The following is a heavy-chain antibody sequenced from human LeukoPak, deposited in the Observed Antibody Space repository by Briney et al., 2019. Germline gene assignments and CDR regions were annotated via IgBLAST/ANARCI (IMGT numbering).Heavy chain of an antibody. D-gene: IGHD3-9*01. CDR1: GGSISSSSYY. CDR3: ARMSLRYFDWLLPDY. V-gene: IGHV4-39*07. Sequence: SETLSLTCTVSGGSISSSSYYWGWIRQPPGKGLEWIGSIYYSGSTYYNPSLKSRVTISVDTSKNQFSLKLSSATAADTAVYYCARMSLRYFDWLLPDYWGQGTLVTVSS. CDR2: IYYSGST. J-gene: IGHJ4*02.